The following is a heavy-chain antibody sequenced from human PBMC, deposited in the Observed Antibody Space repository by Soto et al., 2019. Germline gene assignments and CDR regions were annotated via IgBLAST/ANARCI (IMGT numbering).Heavy chain of an antibody. CDR2: ISFDGRKT. CDR3: ARDQRNLGMVGVL. J-gene: IGHJ4*02. CDR1: WFTFSAHG. Sequence: SLSRSCVVAWFTFSAHGAHWVREAPGKGMAWVAFISFDGRKTDYGDSVNGRFSISRDNSKRTLYLQVDRLRPEGTAVNYCARDQRNLGMVGVLWGQGTLVTVCS. D-gene: IGHD2-15*01. V-gene: IGHV3-30*03.